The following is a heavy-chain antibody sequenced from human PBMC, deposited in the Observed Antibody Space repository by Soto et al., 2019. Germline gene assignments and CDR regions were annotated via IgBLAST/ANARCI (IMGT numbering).Heavy chain of an antibody. CDR1: GFTFNSYW. V-gene: IGHV3-74*01. Sequence: EVQLVESGGGLVQPGGSLRLSCAAYGFTFNSYWMHWVRQAPGKGLVWVSRINSDGSSTSYVDSVKGRFTISRDNAKNTLYLQMNSLRAEDTAVYYCARESDIVVVVDYWGQGTLVTVSS. D-gene: IGHD2-15*01. CDR3: ARESDIVVVVDY. CDR2: INSDGSST. J-gene: IGHJ4*02.